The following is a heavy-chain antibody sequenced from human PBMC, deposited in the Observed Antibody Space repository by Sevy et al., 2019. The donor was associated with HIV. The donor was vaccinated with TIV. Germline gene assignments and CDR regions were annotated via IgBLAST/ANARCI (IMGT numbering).Heavy chain of an antibody. CDR1: GFTFSSYE. J-gene: IGHJ5*02. D-gene: IGHD3-22*01. CDR2: ISSSGTTI. Sequence: GGSLRLSCEASGFTFSSYEMNWVRQAPGKGLEWVSYISSSGTTIKYADSMKGRFTISRDNAKNSLYMRMNSLRAEDTAVYYCARVDANYDKGFDPWGQGTLVTVSS. CDR3: ARVDANYDKGFDP. V-gene: IGHV3-48*03.